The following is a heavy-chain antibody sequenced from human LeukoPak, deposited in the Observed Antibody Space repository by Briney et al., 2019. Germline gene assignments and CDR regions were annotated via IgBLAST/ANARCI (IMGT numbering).Heavy chain of an antibody. V-gene: IGHV3-23*01. CDR2: ISGSGGST. D-gene: IGHD6-13*01. Sequence: TGGSLRLSCAASGFTFSSYAMSWVRQAPGKGLEWVSAISGSGGSTYYADSVKGRFTISRDNSKNTLYLQMNSLRAEDTAVYYCAKPLGSSWYRFDYWGQGTLVTVSS. J-gene: IGHJ4*02. CDR3: AKPLGSSWYRFDY. CDR1: GFTFSSYA.